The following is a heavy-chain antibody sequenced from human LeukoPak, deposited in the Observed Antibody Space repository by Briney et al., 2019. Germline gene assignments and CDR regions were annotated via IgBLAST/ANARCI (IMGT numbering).Heavy chain of an antibody. J-gene: IGHJ4*02. CDR3: AKDRTYCSGGSCYTLDY. CDR2: IKQDGSEK. Sequence: GGSLRLSCAASGFTFSSYWMSWVRQAPGKGLEWVANIKQDGSEKYYVDSVKGRFTISRDNAKNSLYLQMNSLRAEDTAVYYCAKDRTYCSGGSCYTLDYWGQGTLVTVSS. V-gene: IGHV3-7*01. CDR1: GFTFSSYW. D-gene: IGHD2-15*01.